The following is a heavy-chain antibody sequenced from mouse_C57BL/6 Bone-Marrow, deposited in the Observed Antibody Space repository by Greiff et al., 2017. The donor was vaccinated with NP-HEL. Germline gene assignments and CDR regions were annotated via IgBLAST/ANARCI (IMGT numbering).Heavy chain of an antibody. CDR1: GYTFTDYY. CDR3: ARRPYYYGSSYSLYWYFDV. D-gene: IGHD1-1*01. Sequence: VQLQQSGPVLVKPGASVKMSCKASGYTFTDYYMNWVKQSHGKSLEWIGVINPYNGGTSYNQKFKGKATLTVDKSSSTAYMELNSLTSEDSAVYYCARRPYYYGSSYSLYWYFDVWGTGTTVTVSS. V-gene: IGHV1-19*01. CDR2: INPYNGGT. J-gene: IGHJ1*03.